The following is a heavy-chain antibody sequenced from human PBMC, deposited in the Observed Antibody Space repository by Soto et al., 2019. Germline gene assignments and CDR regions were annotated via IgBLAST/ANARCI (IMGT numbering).Heavy chain of an antibody. Sequence: GESLKISCKGSGYSFTSYWIGWVRQMPGKGLEWMGIIYPGDSDTRYSPSFQGQVTISADKSISTAYLQWSSLKASDTAMDYWATSTTVTTGRGDIWPQGTMVTDSS. CDR1: GYSFTSYW. V-gene: IGHV5-51*01. D-gene: IGHD4-17*01. J-gene: IGHJ3*02. CDR3: ATSTTVTTGRGDI. CDR2: IYPGDSDT.